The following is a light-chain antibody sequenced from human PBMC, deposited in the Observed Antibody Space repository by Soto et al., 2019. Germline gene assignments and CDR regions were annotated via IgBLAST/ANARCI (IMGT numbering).Light chain of an antibody. CDR1: QSISSNY. V-gene: IGKV3-20*01. Sequence: EIVLTQSPGTLSMSPGERATLSCRASQSISSNYLAWYQQKPGQAPRLLIYGASSRANGIPDSFSGSGSGTDFTLTISRLEAEDFAVYYCQQYGSAPRTFGQGTKVEFK. CDR2: GAS. CDR3: QQYGSAPRT. J-gene: IGKJ1*01.